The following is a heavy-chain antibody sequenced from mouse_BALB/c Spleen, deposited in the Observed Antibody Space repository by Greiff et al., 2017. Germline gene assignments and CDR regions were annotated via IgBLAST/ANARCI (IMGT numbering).Heavy chain of an antibody. V-gene: IGHV1-14*01. CDR1: GYTFTSYV. Sequence: EVKLVESGPELVKPGASVKMSCKASGYTFTSYVMHWVKQKPGQGLEWIGYINPYNDGTKYNEKFKGKATLTSDKSSSTAYMELSSLTSEDSAVYYCARRADYDSFAYWGQGTLVTVSA. D-gene: IGHD2-4*01. CDR3: ARRADYDSFAY. CDR2: INPYNDGT. J-gene: IGHJ3*01.